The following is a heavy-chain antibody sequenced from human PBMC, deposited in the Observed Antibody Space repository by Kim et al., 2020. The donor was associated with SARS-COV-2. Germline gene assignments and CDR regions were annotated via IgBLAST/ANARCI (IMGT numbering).Heavy chain of an antibody. CDR1: GYTFTGYY. CDR2: INPNSGGT. D-gene: IGHD3-16*01. Sequence: ASVKVSCKASGYTFTGYYMHWVRQAPGQGLEWMGWINPNSGGTNYAQKFQGRVTMTRDTSISTAYMELSRLRSDDTAVYYCASPWGMATGHAFDIWGQGTMVTVFS. CDR3: ASPWGMATGHAFDI. J-gene: IGHJ3*02. V-gene: IGHV1-2*02.